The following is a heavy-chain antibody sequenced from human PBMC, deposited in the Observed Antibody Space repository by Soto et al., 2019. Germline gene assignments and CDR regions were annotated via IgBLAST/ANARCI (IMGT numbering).Heavy chain of an antibody. CDR1: GFTFSSYG. D-gene: IGHD3-10*01. J-gene: IGHJ6*02. CDR2: IWYDGSNK. V-gene: IGHV3-33*01. CDR3: ARAFGESIKTGYYYYGMDV. Sequence: GGSLRLSCAASGFTFSSYGMHWVRQAPGKGLEWVAVIWYDGSNKYYADSVKGRFTISRDNSKNTLYLQMNSLRAEDTAVYYCARAFGESIKTGYYYYGMDVWGQGTTVTVSS.